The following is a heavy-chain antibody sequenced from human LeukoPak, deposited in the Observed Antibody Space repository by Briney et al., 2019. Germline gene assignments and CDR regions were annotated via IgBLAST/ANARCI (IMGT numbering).Heavy chain of an antibody. D-gene: IGHD6-13*01. V-gene: IGHV4-59*01. CDR2: IYYSGGT. CDR3: GRNGQQLVKVDY. J-gene: IGHJ4*02. Sequence: SETLSLSCTVSGGPISSYSWSWVRQSPGKGLEWVGYIYYSGGTTYNPSFKRRVIILVDTSTNTFSLKLSKGPAADTAVDYCGRNGQQLVKVDYWGQGTLVTVSS. CDR1: GGPISSYS.